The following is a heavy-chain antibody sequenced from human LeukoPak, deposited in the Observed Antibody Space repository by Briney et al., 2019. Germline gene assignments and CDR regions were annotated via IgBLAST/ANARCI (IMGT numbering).Heavy chain of an antibody. V-gene: IGHV5-51*01. J-gene: IGHJ6*02. CDR2: IYPGDSDT. CDR1: GYTFSNYW. CDR3: ARQYYDFWSGYLSPYGMDV. D-gene: IGHD3-3*01. Sequence: GESLKISCKGSGYTFSNYWIAWVRQMPGKGLEWVGIIYPGDSDTRYSPSFQGQVTISADKSLSTTYLQWSSLKASDTAMYYCARQYYDFWSGYLSPYGMDVWGQGTTVTVSS.